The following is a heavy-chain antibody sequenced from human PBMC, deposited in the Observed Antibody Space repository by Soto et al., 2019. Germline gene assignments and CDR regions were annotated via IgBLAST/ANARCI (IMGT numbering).Heavy chain of an antibody. CDR2: ISSSNSYK. D-gene: IGHD2-8*01. CDR1: GFTFSGYS. J-gene: IGHJ6*03. Sequence: PGGSLRLSCAASGFTFSGYSMNWVRQAPGKGLEGVSSISSSNSYKYYAESVKGRFTISRDNAKNSLYLQMNSLRAEDTAVYYCARDHANGVRHIYYYYYMDVWGKGTTVTVSS. CDR3: ARDHANGVRHIYYYYYMDV. V-gene: IGHV3-21*01.